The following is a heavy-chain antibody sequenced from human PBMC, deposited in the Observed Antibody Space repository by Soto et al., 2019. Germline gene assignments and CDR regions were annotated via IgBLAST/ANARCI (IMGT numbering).Heavy chain of an antibody. CDR1: GFTFSSYN. J-gene: IGHJ4*02. CDR2: ISSSSGTI. CDR3: ARGWTDFDY. D-gene: IGHD1-1*01. V-gene: IGHV3-48*01. Sequence: LRFSCAASGFTFSSYNMHWVRQAPGKGLEWVSYISSSSGTIYYADSVKGRFTISRDNAKNSLFLRMHSLRAEDTAVYYCARGWTDFDYWGQGTLVTLSS.